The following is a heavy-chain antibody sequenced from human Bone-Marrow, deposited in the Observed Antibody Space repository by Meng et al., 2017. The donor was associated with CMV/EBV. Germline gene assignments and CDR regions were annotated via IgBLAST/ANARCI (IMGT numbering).Heavy chain of an antibody. CDR1: GYTFNIYW. V-gene: IGHV5-51*01. Sequence: GESLKISCKVSGYTFNIYWIGWVRQMPGKGLEWVGIIYPGDSDARYSPSFQGQVTISVDRSISTAYLQWNSLKASDTATYYCARASRDGDYFDYWGQGTLVPVSS. D-gene: IGHD5-24*01. CDR3: ARASRDGDYFDY. J-gene: IGHJ4*02. CDR2: IYPGDSDA.